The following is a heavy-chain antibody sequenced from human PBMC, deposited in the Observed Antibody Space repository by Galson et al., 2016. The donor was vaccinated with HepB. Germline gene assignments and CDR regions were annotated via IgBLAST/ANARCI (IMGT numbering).Heavy chain of an antibody. J-gene: IGHJ6*04. CDR2: IGATTRNI. CDR3: AAPLTVFNFYGMDV. CDR1: GDSMSSHA. V-gene: IGHV3-48*01. Sequence: ETLSLTCGVSGDSMSSHAWWSWIRQPPGKGLEWLSYIGATTRNIYYAESVRGRFTISRDNAKNSLFLQMSSLRAEGTAVYYCAAPLTVFNFYGMDVWGKGTTVIVSS. D-gene: IGHD3-3*01.